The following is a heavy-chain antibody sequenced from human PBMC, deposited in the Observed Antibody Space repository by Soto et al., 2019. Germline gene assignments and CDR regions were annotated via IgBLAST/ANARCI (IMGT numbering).Heavy chain of an antibody. CDR2: SDPEDGET. CDR3: TTPQRILAAGDDAFDI. J-gene: IGHJ3*02. Sequence: QVQLVQSGAEVKKPGASVKVSCKVSGYSLTEVSIQWVRQAPGTGREWMGGSDPEDGETMYAQRFQGRLTMTEDTSTDTAYMELSSVTSEDTAVYYCTTPQRILAAGDDAFDIWGQGTMVTVSS. D-gene: IGHD6-13*01. CDR1: GYSLTEVS. V-gene: IGHV1-24*01.